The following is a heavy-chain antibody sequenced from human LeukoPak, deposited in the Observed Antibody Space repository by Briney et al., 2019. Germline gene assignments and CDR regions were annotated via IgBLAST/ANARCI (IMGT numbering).Heavy chain of an antibody. CDR3: AKDNIGGSGSSIDY. Sequence: PGGSLRLSCAASGFTFSSYGMHWVRQAPGKGLEWVAVISYDGSNKYYADSVKGRFTISRDNSKNTLYLQMNSLRAEDTAVYYCAKDNIGGSGSSIDYWGQGTLVTVSS. CDR2: ISYDGSNK. V-gene: IGHV3-30*18. J-gene: IGHJ4*02. CDR1: GFTFSSYG. D-gene: IGHD3-10*01.